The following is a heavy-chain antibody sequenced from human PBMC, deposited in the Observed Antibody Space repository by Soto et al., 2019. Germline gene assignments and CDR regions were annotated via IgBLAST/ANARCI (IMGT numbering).Heavy chain of an antibody. V-gene: IGHV1-18*04. D-gene: IGHD3-22*01. Sequence: ASVKVSCKASGYTFTSYGISWVRQAPGQGLEWMGWISAYNGNTNYAQKLQGRVTMTTDTSTSTAYKELRSLRSDDTAVYYCARSVPMIVVVMGWFDPWGQGTLVTVSS. J-gene: IGHJ5*02. CDR3: ARSVPMIVVVMGWFDP. CDR1: GYTFTSYG. CDR2: ISAYNGNT.